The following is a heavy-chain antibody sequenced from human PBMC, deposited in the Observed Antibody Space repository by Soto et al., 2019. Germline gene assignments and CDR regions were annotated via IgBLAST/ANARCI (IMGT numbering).Heavy chain of an antibody. V-gene: IGHV5-10-1*01. D-gene: IGHD3-9*01. J-gene: IGHJ3*02. CDR1: GYSFTSYW. Sequence: GESLKIYCQCSGYSFTSYWSSWMRQMPGQGLGWVGMIDPNYTDTNYNTSFQDHGTISADKSISTAYLQWSSLKASDTAMYYCARHSYDILTGYNPAAFDIWGQGTMVTVSS. CDR3: ARHSYDILTGYNPAAFDI. CDR2: IDPNYTDT.